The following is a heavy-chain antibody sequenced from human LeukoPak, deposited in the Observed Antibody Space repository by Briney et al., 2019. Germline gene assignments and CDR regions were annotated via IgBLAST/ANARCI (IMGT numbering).Heavy chain of an antibody. Sequence: SETLSLTCTVSGGSISSYYWSWIRQPAGKGLEWIGRIYTSGSTNYNPSLKSRVTMSVDTSKNQFSLKLSSVTAADTAVYYCARVRYGSGSYYPDYWGQGTLVTVPS. J-gene: IGHJ4*02. CDR2: IYTSGST. D-gene: IGHD3-10*01. CDR1: GGSISSYY. CDR3: ARVRYGSGSYYPDY. V-gene: IGHV4-4*07.